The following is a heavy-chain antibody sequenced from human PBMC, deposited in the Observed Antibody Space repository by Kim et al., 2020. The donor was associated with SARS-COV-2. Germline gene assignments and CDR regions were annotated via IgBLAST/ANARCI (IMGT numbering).Heavy chain of an antibody. CDR1: GFTFSNAW. D-gene: IGHD3-16*01. Sequence: GGSLRLSCAASGFTFSNAWMSWVRQAPGKGLEWVGRIKSKTDDGTTDYAAPVKGRFTISRDDSKNTLYLQMNSLKTEDTAVYYCTTDNRGLGIPRYYYGMDVWGQGTTVTVSS. CDR2: IKSKTDDGTT. CDR3: TTDNRGLGIPRYYYGMDV. V-gene: IGHV3-15*01. J-gene: IGHJ6*02.